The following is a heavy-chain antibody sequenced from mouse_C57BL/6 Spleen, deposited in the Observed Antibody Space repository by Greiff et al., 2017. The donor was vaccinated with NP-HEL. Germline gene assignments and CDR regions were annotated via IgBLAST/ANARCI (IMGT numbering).Heavy chain of an antibody. J-gene: IGHJ2*01. D-gene: IGHD1-1*01. V-gene: IGHV1-69*01. CDR2: IDPSDSYT. CDR1: GYTFTSYW. Sequence: VQLQQPGAELVMPGASVKLSCKASGYTFTSYWMHWVKQRPGQGLEWIGEIDPSDSYTNYNQKFKGKSTLTVDKSSSTAYMQLSSLTSEDSAVYYCARFRGSSLDYWGQGTTLTVSS. CDR3: ARFRGSSLDY.